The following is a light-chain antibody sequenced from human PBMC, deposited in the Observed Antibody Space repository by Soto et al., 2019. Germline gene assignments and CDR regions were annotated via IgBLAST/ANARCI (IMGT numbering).Light chain of an antibody. V-gene: IGLV2-11*01. J-gene: IGLJ1*01. CDR2: DVT. CDR3: CSYAGSYIPYV. CDR1: SSDVGGYNY. Sequence: QSALTQPRSVSGSPGQSVTISCTGTSSDVGGYNYVSWYQQHPGKAPRLMIYDVTTRPSGVPDRFSGSKSGNTASLTISGLQAEDEADYYCCSYAGSYIPYVFGTVTKVNVL.